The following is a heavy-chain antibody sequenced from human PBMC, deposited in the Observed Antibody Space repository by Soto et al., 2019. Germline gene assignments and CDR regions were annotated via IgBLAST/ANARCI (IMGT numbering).Heavy chain of an antibody. J-gene: IGHJ6*02. CDR1: GYSFSRHW. D-gene: IGHD2-8*01. CDR3: AKHGVYDWIYFNNLVV. Sequence: GESLKISCRASGYSFSRHWIGWVRQMPGKGLEWMGTTYPGDSETRYSPSFQGQVTISADKSNNTAYLHWGSLKASDTAVYYCAKHGVYDWIYFNNLVVWGQGTTVTVSS. CDR2: TYPGDSET. V-gene: IGHV5-51*01.